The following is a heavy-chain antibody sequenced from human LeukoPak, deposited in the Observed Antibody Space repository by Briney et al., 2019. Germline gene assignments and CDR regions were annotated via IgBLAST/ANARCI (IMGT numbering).Heavy chain of an antibody. CDR2: IYHSGST. Sequence: SQTLSLTFTVSGVSISSGGYYWSWIRQPPGKGLEWIGHIYHSGSTHYNPSLKSRVTISLNRTKNQFSLKLSSVTAADTAVYYCTPSRGEDAFDIWGQGTMVTVSS. V-gene: IGHV4-30-2*01. J-gene: IGHJ3*02. D-gene: IGHD3-16*01. CDR3: TPSRGEDAFDI. CDR1: GVSISSGGYY.